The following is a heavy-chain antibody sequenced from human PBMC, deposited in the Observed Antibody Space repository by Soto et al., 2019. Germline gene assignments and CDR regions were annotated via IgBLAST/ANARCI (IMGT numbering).Heavy chain of an antibody. Sequence: SETLSRTCTVSAGSISSGGFYYWTWIRQHPGKGLEWIGYIYYSGSTHYNPSLNSRVSISLDTSKNQFSLNLTSVTAADTAVYFCARALSGSYFVLEHWGQGALVTVSS. D-gene: IGHD3-10*01. CDR2: IYYSGST. CDR1: AGSISSGGFYY. V-gene: IGHV4-31*03. J-gene: IGHJ4*02. CDR3: ARALSGSYFVLEH.